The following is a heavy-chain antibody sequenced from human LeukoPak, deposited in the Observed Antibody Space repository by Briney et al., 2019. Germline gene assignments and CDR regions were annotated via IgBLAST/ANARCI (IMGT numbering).Heavy chain of an antibody. D-gene: IGHD6-19*01. J-gene: IGHJ4*02. Sequence: GASVKVSGKASGYTFTSYGISWLGQAPGQGLEWLGWISAYNGDTSDAQKIQGKVTMTTDTSTSTADMGLRSLRSDDTAVYYCARAQGIHSSGWNDYWGQGTLVTVSS. CDR3: ARAQGIHSSGWNDY. CDR1: GYTFTSYG. V-gene: IGHV1-18*01. CDR2: ISAYNGDT.